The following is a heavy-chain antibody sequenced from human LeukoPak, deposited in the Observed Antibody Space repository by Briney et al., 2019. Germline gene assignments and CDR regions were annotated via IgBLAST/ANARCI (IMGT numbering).Heavy chain of an antibody. CDR3: KSGGAAPGSFDY. D-gene: IGHD1-1*01. J-gene: IGHJ4*02. Sequence: GGSLRLSCAASGFTFSRYWMSWMRQAPGKGLEWVANIKYDGYEEYYVDSVKGRFAISRDNAKNSLYLQLNSLRVEDTAVYYCKSGGAAPGSFDYWGQGTLVTVSP. CDR1: GFTFSRYW. CDR2: IKYDGYEE. V-gene: IGHV3-7*01.